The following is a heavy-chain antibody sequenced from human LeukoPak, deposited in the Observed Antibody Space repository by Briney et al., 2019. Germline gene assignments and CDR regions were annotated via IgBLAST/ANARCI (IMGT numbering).Heavy chain of an antibody. CDR2: MNPNSGNT. J-gene: IGHJ4*02. D-gene: IGHD6-13*01. CDR1: GYTFTGYY. CDR3: ARAASQYSGCWDRY. V-gene: IGHV1-8*02. Sequence: ASVKVSCKASGYTFTGYYMHWVRQAPGQGLEWMGWMNPNSGNTGYAQKFQGRVTMTRNTSISTAYMELSSLRSEDTAVYYCARAASQYSGCWDRYWGQGTLVNVSS.